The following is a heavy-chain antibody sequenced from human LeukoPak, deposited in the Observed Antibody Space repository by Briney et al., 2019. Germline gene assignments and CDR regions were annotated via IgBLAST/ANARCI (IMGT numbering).Heavy chain of an antibody. V-gene: IGHV4-34*01. CDR3: VSYYDSSGYGAFDI. J-gene: IGHJ3*02. D-gene: IGHD3-22*01. CDR1: GGSFSGYY. Sequence: SETLSLTCAVYGGSFSGYYWSWIRLPPGKGLEWIGEINHSGSTNYNPSLKSRVTISVDTSKNQFSLKLSSVTAADTAVYYCVSYYDSSGYGAFDIWGQGTMVTVSS. CDR2: INHSGST.